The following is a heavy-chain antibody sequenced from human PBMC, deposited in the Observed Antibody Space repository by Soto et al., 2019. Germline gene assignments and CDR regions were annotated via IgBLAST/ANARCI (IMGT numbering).Heavy chain of an antibody. V-gene: IGHV4-59*01. J-gene: IGHJ5*02. CDR3: AKTALGWLDP. CDR2: IFYSGRSGST. CDR1: GGSINSYY. Sequence: PSETLSLTCSVSGGSINSYYWSWIRQPPGKGLEWIGYIFYSGRSGSTNYNPSLKSRVTILVDTSKNQFSLKVSSVTAADTAVYYCAKTALGWLDPWGQGTLVTVSS. D-gene: IGHD2-21*02.